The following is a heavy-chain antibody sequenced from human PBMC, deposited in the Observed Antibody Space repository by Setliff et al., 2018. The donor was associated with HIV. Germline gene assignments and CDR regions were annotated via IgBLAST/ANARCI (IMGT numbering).Heavy chain of an antibody. CDR1: GGTFSSYA. J-gene: IGHJ4*02. V-gene: IGHV1-69*05. Sequence: SVKVSCKASGGTFSSYAISWVRQAPGQGLEWMGGITPIFGTANYAQKFQGRVTITTDESTSTAYMELSSLRSEDTAVYYCAREDYYDSYWGQGTLVTVSS. D-gene: IGHD3-22*01. CDR3: AREDYYDSY. CDR2: ITPIFGTA.